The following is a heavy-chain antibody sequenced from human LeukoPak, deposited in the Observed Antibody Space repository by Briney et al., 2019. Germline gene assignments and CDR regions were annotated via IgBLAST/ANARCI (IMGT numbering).Heavy chain of an antibody. CDR2: ISWKSGSI. CDR1: GFTFDDYA. V-gene: IGHV3-9*01. J-gene: IGHJ4*02. Sequence: GGSLRLSCAASGFTFDDYAMHWVRQAPGKGLEWVSGISWKSGSIGYADSVKGRFTISRDNAKNSLYLQMNSLRAEDTAVYYCARSAVAGYFDYWGQGTLVTVSS. D-gene: IGHD6-19*01. CDR3: ARSAVAGYFDY.